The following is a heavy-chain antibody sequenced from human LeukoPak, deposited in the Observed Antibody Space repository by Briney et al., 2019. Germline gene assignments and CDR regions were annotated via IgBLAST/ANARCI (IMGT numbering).Heavy chain of an antibody. CDR1: GFTFSSYA. CDR3: AREGSVVVTAIPTDY. D-gene: IGHD2-21*02. J-gene: IGHJ4*02. Sequence: GRSLRLSRAASGFTFSSYAMHWVRQAPGKGLEWVAVISYDGSNKYYADSVKGRFTISRDNSKNTLYLQMNSLRAEDTAVYYCAREGSVVVTAIPTDYWGQGTLVTVSS. V-gene: IGHV3-30*04. CDR2: ISYDGSNK.